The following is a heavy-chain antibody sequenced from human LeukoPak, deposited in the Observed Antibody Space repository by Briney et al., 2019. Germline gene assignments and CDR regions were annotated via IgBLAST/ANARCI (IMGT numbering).Heavy chain of an antibody. CDR3: ARDSYGMDV. J-gene: IGHJ6*02. V-gene: IGHV3-30*09. CDR2: ISYDGISE. CDR1: GFTFSNYN. Sequence: GGSLRLSCAASGFTFSNYNMHWVRQAPGKGLEWVAFISYDGISEHYADSVKGRFGISRDNSKNTLSLQMNSLGTEDSALYYCARDSYGMDVWGLGTTVTVSS.